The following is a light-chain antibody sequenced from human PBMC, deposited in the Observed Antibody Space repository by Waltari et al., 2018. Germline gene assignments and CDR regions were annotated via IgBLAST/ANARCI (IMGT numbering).Light chain of an antibody. CDR1: DSDVAPYAF. V-gene: IGLV2-14*01. CDR3: SSYTTSSAPGV. CDR2: EVS. Sequence: QSALTQPASVSGSPGQSITISCSGTDSDVAPYAFASWYQQHPGKAPHLIIYEVSNRPSGISNRFSASKSGNTASLTISGLQAEDEADYYCSSYTTSSAPGVFGTGTRVTVL. J-gene: IGLJ1*01.